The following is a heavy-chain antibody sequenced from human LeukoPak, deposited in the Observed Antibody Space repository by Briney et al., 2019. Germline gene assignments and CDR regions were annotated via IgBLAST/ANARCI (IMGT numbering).Heavy chain of an antibody. J-gene: IGHJ4*02. D-gene: IGHD5-24*01. CDR3: ARHGDGYNWSPWDY. V-gene: IGHV4-59*08. CDR2: IYDSRNT. CDR1: AGSIGSNY. Sequence: SETLSLTSTVSAGSIGSNYWSWIRRPPGKGLEGIGYIYDSRNTTYNPSLRIRITLSVDQSKNQFSLKLSSVTAADTAVYYCARHGDGYNWSPWDYWGQGTLVTVSS.